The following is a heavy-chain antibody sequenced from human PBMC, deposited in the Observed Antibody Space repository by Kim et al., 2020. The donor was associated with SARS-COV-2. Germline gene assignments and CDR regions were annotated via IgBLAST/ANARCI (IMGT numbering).Heavy chain of an antibody. V-gene: IGHV3-7*01. J-gene: IGHJ4*02. CDR2: GSET. Sequence: GSETYYVDSVKGRFTISRDNTGNSLYLRMNGLRAEDTAVYYCSRDASVNYWGQGTLVTVSS. CDR3: SRDASVNY.